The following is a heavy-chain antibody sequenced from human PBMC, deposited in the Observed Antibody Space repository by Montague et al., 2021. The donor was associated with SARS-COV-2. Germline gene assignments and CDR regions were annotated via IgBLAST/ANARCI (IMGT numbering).Heavy chain of an antibody. D-gene: IGHD3-10*01. CDR3: ARHCVVRGVSAGWFDP. CDR2: IYYSGST. V-gene: IGHV4-39*01. Sequence: SETLSLTCTVSGGSISSSSYYWGWIRQPPGKGLEWIGSIYYSGSTYSTPSLKIQVTISVDTSKNQFSLKLSSVTAADTAVDYCARHCVVRGVSAGWFDPWGQGTLVTVSS. CDR1: GGSISSSSYY. J-gene: IGHJ5*02.